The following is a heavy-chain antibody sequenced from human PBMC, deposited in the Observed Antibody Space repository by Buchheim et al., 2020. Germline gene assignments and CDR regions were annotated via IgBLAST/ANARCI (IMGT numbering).Heavy chain of an antibody. CDR3: ASGGPLLTLGMDV. D-gene: IGHD5-12*01. CDR2: ISGSGGST. CDR1: GFTFSSYA. V-gene: IGHV3-23*04. J-gene: IGHJ6*02. Sequence: VQLVESGGDVVQPGRSLRLSCAASGFTFSSYAMSWVRQAPGKGLEWVSAISGSGGSTYYADPATGRFTISRDTPKNTLYLQMNSLRAEDTAVYYCASGGPLLTLGMDVWGQGTT.